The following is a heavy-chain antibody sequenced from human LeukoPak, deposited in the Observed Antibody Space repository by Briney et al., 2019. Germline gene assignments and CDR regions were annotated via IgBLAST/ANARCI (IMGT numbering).Heavy chain of an antibody. CDR3: AKFTVPAAILDY. D-gene: IGHD2-2*01. J-gene: IGHJ4*02. Sequence: GGSLRLSCAASGFTFSSYGMHWVRQAPGKWLEWVAFIRYDGSNKYYADSVKGRFTISRDNSKNTLYLQMNSLRAEDTAVYYCAKFTVPAAILDYWGQGTLVTVSS. V-gene: IGHV3-30*02. CDR1: GFTFSSYG. CDR2: IRYDGSNK.